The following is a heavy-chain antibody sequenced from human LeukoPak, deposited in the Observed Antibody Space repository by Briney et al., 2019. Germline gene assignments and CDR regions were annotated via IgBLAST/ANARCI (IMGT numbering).Heavy chain of an antibody. V-gene: IGHV3-30-3*01. CDR2: ISYDGSNK. CDR3: ARAIRFLEWLLNGMDV. Sequence: GGSLRLSCAASGFTFSSYAMPWVRQAPGKGLEWVAVISYDGSNKYYADSVKGRFTISRDNSKNTLYLQMNSLRAEDTAVYYCARAIRFLEWLLNGMDVWGQGTTVTVSS. D-gene: IGHD3-3*01. J-gene: IGHJ6*02. CDR1: GFTFSSYA.